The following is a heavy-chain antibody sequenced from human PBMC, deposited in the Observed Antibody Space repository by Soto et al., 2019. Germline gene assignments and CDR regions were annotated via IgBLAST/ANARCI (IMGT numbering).Heavy chain of an antibody. CDR1: GFTFSSYA. D-gene: IGHD2-15*01. V-gene: IGHV3-23*01. Sequence: GGSLRLSCAASGFTFSSYAMSWVRQAPGKGLEWVSAISGSGGSTYYADSVKGRFTVSRDNSKNTLYLQMNSLRAEDTAVYYCAKDHRRAAHYGMDVWGQGTTVTVSS. J-gene: IGHJ6*02. CDR3: AKDHRRAAHYGMDV. CDR2: ISGSGGST.